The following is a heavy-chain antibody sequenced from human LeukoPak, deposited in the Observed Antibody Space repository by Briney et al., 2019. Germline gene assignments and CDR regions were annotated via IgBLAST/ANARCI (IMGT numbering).Heavy chain of an antibody. CDR3: ARVGLRSLDSGYFDY. J-gene: IGHJ4*02. Sequence: SVTVSCKASGGTFSSYAISWVRQAPGQGLEWMGGIIPIFGTANYAQKFQGRVTITADESTSTAYMELSSLRSEDTAVYYCARVGLRSLDSGYFDYWGQGTLVTVSS. CDR2: IIPIFGTA. V-gene: IGHV1-69*13. CDR1: GGTFSSYA. D-gene: IGHD3-3*01.